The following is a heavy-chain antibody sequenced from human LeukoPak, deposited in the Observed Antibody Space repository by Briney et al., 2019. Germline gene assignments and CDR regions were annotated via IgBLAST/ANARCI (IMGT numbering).Heavy chain of an antibody. CDR1: GGSFSGYY. CDR3: ARVTRDSFDY. V-gene: IGHV4-34*01. CDR2: INHSGST. Sequence: SETLSLTCADYGGSFSGYYWSWIRQPPGKGLEWIGEINHSGSTNYNPSLKSRVTISVDTSKNQFSLKLSSVTAADTAVYYCARVTRDSFDYWGQGTLVTVSS. D-gene: IGHD2-21*02. J-gene: IGHJ4*02.